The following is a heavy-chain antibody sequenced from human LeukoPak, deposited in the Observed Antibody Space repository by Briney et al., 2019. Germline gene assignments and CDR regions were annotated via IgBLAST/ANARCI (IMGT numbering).Heavy chain of an antibody. CDR2: IKQDGSEK. J-gene: IGHJ4*02. V-gene: IGHV3-7*04. CDR1: GFTFSGFW. CDR3: TRTSVATAGDY. Sequence: GGSLRLSCAASGFTFSGFWMTWVCQAPGKGLEWGANIKQDGSEKYYVDSVKGRFTISRDNAKNSLYLQMNSLRAEDTAVYYCTRTSVATAGDYWGQGTLVTVSS. D-gene: IGHD6-13*01.